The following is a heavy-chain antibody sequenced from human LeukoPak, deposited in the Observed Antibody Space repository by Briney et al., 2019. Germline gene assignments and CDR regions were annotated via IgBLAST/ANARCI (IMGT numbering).Heavy chain of an antibody. CDR1: GLTFSGSA. J-gene: IGHJ4*02. Sequence: PGGSLRLSCAASGLTFSGSAMHWVRQASGKGLEWVGRIRSKANSYATAYAASVKGRFTISRDDSKNTAYLQMNSLKTEDTAVYYCTRLRSPNEYSSSQVDYWGQGTLVTVSS. CDR3: TRLRSPNEYSSSQVDY. D-gene: IGHD6-13*01. V-gene: IGHV3-73*01. CDR2: IRSKANSYAT.